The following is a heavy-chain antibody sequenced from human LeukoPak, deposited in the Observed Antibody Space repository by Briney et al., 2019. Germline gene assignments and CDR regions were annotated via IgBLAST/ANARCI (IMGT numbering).Heavy chain of an antibody. V-gene: IGHV3-23*01. D-gene: IGHD3-10*01. CDR3: AKVPSRGIPYYFDY. CDR2: IRGSGDNT. Sequence: GGSLRLSCAASGFTFSTYAMSWLRQAPGKGLEWVSGIRGSGDNTYYADSVKGRFTISRDNSKNTLYMQMNSLRAEDTAVYYCAKVPSRGIPYYFDYWGQGTLVTVSS. J-gene: IGHJ4*02. CDR1: GFTFSTYA.